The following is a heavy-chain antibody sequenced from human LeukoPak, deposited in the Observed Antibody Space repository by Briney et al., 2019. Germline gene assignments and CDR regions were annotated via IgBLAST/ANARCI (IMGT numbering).Heavy chain of an antibody. CDR1: GFTFSIFD. J-gene: IGHJ5*02. CDR2: ISDSGGGT. D-gene: IGHD6-19*01. V-gene: IGHV3-23*01. CDR3: AKQDPYTSDWYP. Sequence: PGGSLRLSCAASGFTFSIFDMSGVRQAPGKGLEWVSGISDSGGGTYYADSVKGRFTISRDNSKNTLWLQMNSLRADDTAVYYCAKQDPYTSDWYPWGQGTLVTVSS.